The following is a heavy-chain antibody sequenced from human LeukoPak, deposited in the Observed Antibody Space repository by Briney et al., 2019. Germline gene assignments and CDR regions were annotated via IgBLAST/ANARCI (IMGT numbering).Heavy chain of an antibody. CDR1: GGSISSYY. CDR2: IYTSGST. CDR3: VRDVDSPGYFDL. J-gene: IGHJ2*01. Sequence: PSETLSLTCTVSGGSISSYYWTWIRQPAGKGLEWIGRIYTSGSTNYNPSLKSRVTMSLDTSKNQFSLKLTSVTAADTAVYYCVRDVDSPGYFDLWGRGTLVTVSS. V-gene: IGHV4-4*07. D-gene: IGHD3-9*01.